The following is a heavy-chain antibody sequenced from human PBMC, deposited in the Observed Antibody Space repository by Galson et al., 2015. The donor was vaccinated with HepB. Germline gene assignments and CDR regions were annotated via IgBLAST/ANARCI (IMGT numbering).Heavy chain of an antibody. CDR2: ISSNGSNT. CDR3: VRDPTVIDDGFDI. D-gene: IGHD4-17*01. CDR1: GFTLSHYW. Sequence: SLRLSCAASGFTLSHYWMHWVRQFPGKGLEWVARISSNGSNTEYADSVKGRFTISRDNSKNTLYLQMNSLRAEDTAVYYCVRDPTVIDDGFDIWGRGTVVTVSS. J-gene: IGHJ3*02. V-gene: IGHV3-74*01.